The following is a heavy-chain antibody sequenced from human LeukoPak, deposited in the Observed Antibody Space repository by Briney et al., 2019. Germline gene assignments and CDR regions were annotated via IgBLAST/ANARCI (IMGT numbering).Heavy chain of an antibody. D-gene: IGHD6-19*01. J-gene: IGHJ4*02. CDR3: ARGGIQVSGIDEFDY. CDR2: IGIRGDT. CDR1: GFTFIDYD. Sequence: GSLRLSCAASGFTFIDYDMLWVRQVIGKGLERVSAIGIRGDTHYSGSVKGRFTISRENAESSLYLQMNSLRAEDTAVYYCARGGIQVSGIDEFDYWGQGTLVTVSS. V-gene: IGHV3-13*01.